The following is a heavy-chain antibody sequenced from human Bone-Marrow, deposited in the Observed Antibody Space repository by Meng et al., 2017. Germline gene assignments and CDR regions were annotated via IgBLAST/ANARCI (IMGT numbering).Heavy chain of an antibody. CDR3: ARTPFRRIQGSFWFDP. J-gene: IGHJ5*02. D-gene: IGHD5-18*01. CDR1: GGTFSSYA. CDR2: IIPIFGTA. V-gene: IGHV1-69*01. Sequence: QGQLVQSGAEVKKPGSSVKVSCKASGGTFSSYAISWVRQAPGQGLEWMGGIIPIFGTANYAQKFQGRVTITADESTSTAYMELSCLRSEDTAVYYCARTPFRRIQGSFWFDPWGQGTLVTVSS.